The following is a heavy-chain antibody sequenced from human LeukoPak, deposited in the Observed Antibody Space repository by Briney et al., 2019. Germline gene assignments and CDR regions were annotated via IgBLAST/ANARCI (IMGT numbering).Heavy chain of an antibody. CDR2: ISYDGSNK. CDR1: GFTFSSYG. V-gene: IGHV3-30*18. D-gene: IGHD5-18*01. J-gene: IGHJ6*03. CDR3: AKDYGSYGPGIYYYYYMDV. Sequence: GRSLRLSCAASGFTFSSYGMHWVRQAPGKGLEWVAVISYDGSNKYYADSVKGRFTISRDNSKNTLYLQMNSLRAEDTAVYYCAKDYGSYGPGIYYYYYMDVWGKGTTVTVSS.